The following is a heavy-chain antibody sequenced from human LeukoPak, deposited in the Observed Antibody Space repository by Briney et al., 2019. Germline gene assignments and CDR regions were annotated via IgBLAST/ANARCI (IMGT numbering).Heavy chain of an antibody. CDR2: IKQDGSEK. Sequence: GGSLRLSCAASGFTFSNYWMSWVRQASGKGLEWVANIKQDGSEKYYVDSVKGRFTISRDNTKNSLYLQMNSLRAEDTAVYYCTSIGYWGQGTLVTVSS. CDR1: GFTFSNYW. J-gene: IGHJ4*02. V-gene: IGHV3-7*01. CDR3: TSIGY.